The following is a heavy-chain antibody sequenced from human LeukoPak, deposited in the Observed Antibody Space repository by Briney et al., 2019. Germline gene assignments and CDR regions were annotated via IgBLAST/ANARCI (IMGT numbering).Heavy chain of an antibody. J-gene: IGHJ4*02. V-gene: IGHV3-30*04. CDR2: ISYDGSNK. Sequence: GGSLRLSCAASGFTFSSYAMHWVRQAPGKGLGWVAVISYDGSNKYCADSVKGRFTISRDNSKNTLYLQMNSLRAEDTAVYYCARAISSSSRGAYYFDYWGQGTLVTVSS. D-gene: IGHD6-13*01. CDR3: ARAISSSSRGAYYFDY. CDR1: GFTFSSYA.